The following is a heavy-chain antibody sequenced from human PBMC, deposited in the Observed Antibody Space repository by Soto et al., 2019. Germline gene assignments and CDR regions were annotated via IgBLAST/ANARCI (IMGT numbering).Heavy chain of an antibody. CDR2: IYYSGST. J-gene: IGHJ5*02. D-gene: IGHD2-2*01. CDR1: GGSISSYY. Sequence: SETLSLTCTVSGGSISSYYWSWIRQPPGKGLEWIGYIYYSGSTNYNPSLKSRVTISVDTSKNQFSLKLSSVTAADTAVYYCARVRDVVVPAAIYGGVGFDPWGQGTLVTVSS. V-gene: IGHV4-59*01. CDR3: ARVRDVVVPAAIYGGVGFDP.